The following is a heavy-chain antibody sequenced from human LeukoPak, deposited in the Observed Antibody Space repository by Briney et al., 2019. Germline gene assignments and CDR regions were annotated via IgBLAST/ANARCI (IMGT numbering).Heavy chain of an antibody. Sequence: SETLSLTCTVSGGSISSGSYYWSWIRQPAGKGLEWIGRIYTSGTTNYNPSLKGRVTISVDTSKNQFSLKLSSVTAADTAVYYCARNVVATISFDYWGQGTLVTVSS. CDR3: ARNVVATISFDY. D-gene: IGHD5-12*01. CDR2: IYTSGTT. CDR1: GGSISSGSYY. J-gene: IGHJ4*02. V-gene: IGHV4-61*02.